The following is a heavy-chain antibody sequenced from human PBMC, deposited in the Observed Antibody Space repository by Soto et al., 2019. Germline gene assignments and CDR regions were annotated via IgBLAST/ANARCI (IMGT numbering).Heavy chain of an antibody. CDR2: IDYRGSS. CDR1: GASVSNTNYY. CDR3: ATRFQH. J-gene: IGHJ1*01. Sequence: SETLSLTCTVSGASVSNTNYYWSWIRQPPGKGLEWIGYIDYRGSSNYSPSLKSRVSISIDTSKNQFSLKLNSVTAADTAVYYCATRFQHWGQGTLVTVSS. V-gene: IGHV4-61*01.